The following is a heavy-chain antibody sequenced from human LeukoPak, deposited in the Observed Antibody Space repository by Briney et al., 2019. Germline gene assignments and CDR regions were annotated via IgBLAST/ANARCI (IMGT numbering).Heavy chain of an antibody. Sequence: ASVKVSCKASGYSFTSNGNSWVRQPPGQGLEWMGWISAYNGNTNYAQKYQGRVSMTTDTSTSAAYMELRSLRSDDTAVCYCARGLGSYPEIPLDYWGQGTLVTVSS. CDR3: ARGLGSYPEIPLDY. V-gene: IGHV1-18*01. J-gene: IGHJ4*02. CDR1: GYSFTSNG. D-gene: IGHD3-16*02. CDR2: ISAYNGNT.